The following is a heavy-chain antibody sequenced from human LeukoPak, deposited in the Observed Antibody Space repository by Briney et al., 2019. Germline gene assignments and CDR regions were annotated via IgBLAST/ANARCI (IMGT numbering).Heavy chain of an antibody. J-gene: IGHJ6*03. V-gene: IGHV4-34*01. Sequence: PSETLSLTCAVYGGSFSGYYWSWIRQPPGKGLEWIGEINHSGSTNYNPSLKSRVTMSVDTSKNQVSLKVSSVTAADTAVYYCARLWFGDPNFYHYYMDVWGKGTTVTISS. CDR3: ARLWFGDPNFYHYYMDV. CDR1: GGSFSGYY. CDR2: INHSGST. D-gene: IGHD3-10*01.